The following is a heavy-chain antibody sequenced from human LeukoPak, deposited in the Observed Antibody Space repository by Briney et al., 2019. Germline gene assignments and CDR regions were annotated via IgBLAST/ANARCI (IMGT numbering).Heavy chain of an antibody. V-gene: IGHV1-69*04. D-gene: IGHD2-21*02. CDR2: IIPILGIA. J-gene: IGHJ5*02. Sequence: SVKVSCKASGGTFSSYAISWVRQAPGQGLEWMGRIIPILGIANYAQKFQGRVTITADKSTSTAYMELSSLRSEDTAVYYCARAINCGGDCYFFDPWGQGTLVTVSS. CDR1: GGTFSSYA. CDR3: ARAINCGGDCYFFDP.